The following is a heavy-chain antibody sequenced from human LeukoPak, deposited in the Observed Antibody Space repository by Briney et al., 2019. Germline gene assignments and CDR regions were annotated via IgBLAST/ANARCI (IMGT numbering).Heavy chain of an antibody. CDR2: ISSSGSTI. J-gene: IGHJ6*02. CDR3: ARELRDPYYYGMDV. CDR1: GFTFSDYY. V-gene: IGHV3-11*01. Sequence: GGSLRLSCAASGFTFSDYYMSWIRQAPGKGLEWVSYISSSGSTIYYADSVKGRFTISRDNAKNSLYLQMNSLRAEDTAVYYCARELRDPYYYGMDVWGQGTTVTVSS.